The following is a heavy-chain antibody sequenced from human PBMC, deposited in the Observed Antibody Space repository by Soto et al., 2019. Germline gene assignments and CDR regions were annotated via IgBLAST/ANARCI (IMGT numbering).Heavy chain of an antibody. D-gene: IGHD6-19*01. CDR2: ISSSGSTI. V-gene: IGHV3-11*01. CDR3: ARAIRAVAVYYYYYGMDV. J-gene: IGHJ6*01. Sequence: GGALRLSCAASGFTFSDYYMSWIRQAPGKGLEWVSYISSSGSTIYYADSVKGRFTISRDNAKNSLYLQMNSLRAEDTAVYYCARAIRAVAVYYYYYGMDVWGQGTTVTVSS. CDR1: GFTFSDYY.